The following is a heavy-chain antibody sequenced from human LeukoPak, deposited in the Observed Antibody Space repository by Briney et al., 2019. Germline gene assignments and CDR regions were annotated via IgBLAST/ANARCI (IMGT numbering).Heavy chain of an antibody. D-gene: IGHD6-19*01. CDR1: GFTFDDYG. CDR2: INWNGGST. CDR3: AKGFGYNSGWGYRFTY. Sequence: GGSLRLSCAASGFTFDDYGMSWVRQAPGKGLEWVSGINWNGGSTGYADSVKGRFTISRDNAKNSLYLQMSSLRAEDTAVYYCAKGFGYNSGWGYRFTYWGQGTLVTVSS. V-gene: IGHV3-20*04. J-gene: IGHJ4*02.